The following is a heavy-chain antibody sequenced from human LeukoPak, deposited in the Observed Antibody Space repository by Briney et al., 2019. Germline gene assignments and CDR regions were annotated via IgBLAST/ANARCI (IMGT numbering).Heavy chain of an antibody. V-gene: IGHV3-53*05. CDR2: IYSGGST. CDR3: ARNWFDP. J-gene: IGHJ5*02. Sequence: PGGSLRLSCAASGFTVSTDYMSCVRQAPGKGLEWVSVIYSGGSTYYEDSVKGRFTISRDKTKNTVYLQMNSLRLEDTAMYYCARNWFDPWGQGTLVTVSS. CDR1: GFTVSTDY.